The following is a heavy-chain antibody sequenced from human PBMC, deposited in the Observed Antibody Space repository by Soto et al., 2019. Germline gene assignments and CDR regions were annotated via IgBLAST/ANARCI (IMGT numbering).Heavy chain of an antibody. V-gene: IGHV5-51*01. CDR2: IYPGDSDT. J-gene: IGHJ6*02. D-gene: IGHD3-10*01. CDR1: GYSFTSYW. CDR3: ARQREYYYGSGSYYTTYGMDV. Sequence: PGESLKISCKGSGYSFTSYWIGWVRQMPGKGLEWMGIIYPGDSDTRYSPSFQGQVTISADKSISTAYLQWSSLKASDTAMYYCARQREYYYGSGSYYTTYGMDVWGQGTTVTVSS.